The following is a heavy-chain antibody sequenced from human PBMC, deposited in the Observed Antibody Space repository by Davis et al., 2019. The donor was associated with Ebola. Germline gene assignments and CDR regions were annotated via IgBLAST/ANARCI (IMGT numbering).Heavy chain of an antibody. D-gene: IGHD3-22*01. V-gene: IGHV3-48*02. CDR2: ISSSSSTM. Sequence: PGGSLRLSCVVSGFSFDNSWMTWVRQAPGKGLEWVSYISSSSSTMSYADSVKGRFTISRDNAKNSLFLHMNSLRDEDTAVYYCARDRGYYDSSGYWVYYFDYWGQGTLVTVSS. CDR3: ARDRGYYDSSGYWVYYFDY. CDR1: GFSFDNSW. J-gene: IGHJ4*02.